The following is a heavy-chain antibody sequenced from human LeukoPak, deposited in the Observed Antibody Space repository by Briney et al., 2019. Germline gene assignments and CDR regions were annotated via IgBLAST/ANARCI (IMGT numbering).Heavy chain of an antibody. V-gene: IGHV1-46*01. J-gene: IGHJ4*02. D-gene: IGHD2-8*01. CDR3: ARDNDFDY. CDR2: IYPGGGST. Sequence: ASVKVSCKASGYTFIAYYMHWVRQAPGQGLEWMGIIYPGGGSTSYAQKFQGRVTMTRDMSTSTVYMELSSLRSEDTAVYYCARDNDFDYWGQGTLVTVSS. CDR1: GYTFIAYY.